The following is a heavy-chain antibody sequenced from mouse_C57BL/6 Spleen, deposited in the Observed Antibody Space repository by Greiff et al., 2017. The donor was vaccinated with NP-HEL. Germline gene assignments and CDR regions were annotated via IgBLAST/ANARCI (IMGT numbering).Heavy chain of an antibody. J-gene: IGHJ2*01. V-gene: IGHV3-6*01. CDR1: GYSITSGYY. Sequence: EVKLQESGPGLVKPSQSLSLTCSVTGYSITSGYYWNWIRQFPGNKLEWMGYISYDGSNNYNPSLKNRISITRDTSKNQFFLKLNSVTTEDTATYYCARERSTWYYFDYWGQGTTLTVSS. D-gene: IGHD5-5*01. CDR3: ARERSTWYYFDY. CDR2: ISYDGSN.